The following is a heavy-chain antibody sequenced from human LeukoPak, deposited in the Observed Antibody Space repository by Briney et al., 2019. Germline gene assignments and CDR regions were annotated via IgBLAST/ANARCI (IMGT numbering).Heavy chain of an antibody. Sequence: GGSLTLSCAASGFTFSSYSRKWVGKGQGKGLEWGSSISSGSSDIDYADSVKGRFTISSDNAKNSMSLQMNSQRAEDTAVYYCATDRVDIVVVTAAYDAFDIWGQGTMVTVSS. CDR3: ATDRVDIVVVTAAYDAFDI. J-gene: IGHJ3*02. V-gene: IGHV3-21*01. CDR1: GFTFSSYS. CDR2: ISSGSSDI. D-gene: IGHD2-2*01.